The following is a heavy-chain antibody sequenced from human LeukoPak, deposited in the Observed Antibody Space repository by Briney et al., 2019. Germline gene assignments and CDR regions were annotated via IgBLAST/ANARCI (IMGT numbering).Heavy chain of an antibody. CDR3: ARSGMTRTYYYGMDV. V-gene: IGHV1-69*05. J-gene: IGHJ6*02. CDR1: GGTFSSYA. CDR2: IIPIFGTA. D-gene: IGHD1-14*01. Sequence: SVKVSCKASGGTFSSYAISWVRQAPGQGLEWMGGIIPIFGTANYAQKLQGRVTMTTDTSTSTAYMELRSLRSDDTAVYYCARSGMTRTYYYGMDVWGQGTTVTVSS.